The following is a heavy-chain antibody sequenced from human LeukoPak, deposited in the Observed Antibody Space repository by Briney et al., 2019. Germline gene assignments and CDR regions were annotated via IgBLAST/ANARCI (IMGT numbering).Heavy chain of an antibody. CDR1: GFSLSTSGVG. CDR2: IYWDDDK. J-gene: IGHJ5*02. Sequence: SGPTLVKPTQTLTLTCTFSGFSLSTSGVGVGWIRQPPGKALEWLALIYWDDDKRYSPSLKSRLTITKDTSKNQVVLTMTNMDPVDTATYYCAHRRGFGGVIVMEFDPWGQGTLVTVSS. CDR3: AHRRGFGGVIVMEFDP. V-gene: IGHV2-5*02. D-gene: IGHD3-16*02.